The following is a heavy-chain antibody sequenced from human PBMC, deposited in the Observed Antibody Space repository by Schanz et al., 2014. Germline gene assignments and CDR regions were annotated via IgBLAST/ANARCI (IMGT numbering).Heavy chain of an antibody. CDR1: GFTLTSYA. Sequence: EVQVVESGGGLVQPGGSLRLSCEASGFTLTSYALTWVRQAPGKGLEWVSFISTGRYLYYADSVKGRFTISRDNTKNSVFLQMSSLRVEDTGLYFCARDPVEGAPTPYYFDSWGPGTLVTVSS. V-gene: IGHV3-48*04. CDR2: ISTGRYL. D-gene: IGHD1-26*01. J-gene: IGHJ4*02. CDR3: ARDPVEGAPTPYYFDS.